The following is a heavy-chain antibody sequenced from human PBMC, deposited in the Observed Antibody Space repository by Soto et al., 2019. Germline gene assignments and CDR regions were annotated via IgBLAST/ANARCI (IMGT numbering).Heavy chain of an antibody. V-gene: IGHV5-51*01. Sequence: LNIACKASGYSFSSYWIGCVRQMPGKGLEWMGIIFPDDSETRYSPSFQGKVSISVDKSITTAYLQWSSLKASDTAMYYCARRIYDTSGYRYFDFWGQGTPVTVYS. J-gene: IGHJ4*02. CDR2: IFPDDSET. CDR3: ARRIYDTSGYRYFDF. D-gene: IGHD3-22*01. CDR1: GYSFSSYW.